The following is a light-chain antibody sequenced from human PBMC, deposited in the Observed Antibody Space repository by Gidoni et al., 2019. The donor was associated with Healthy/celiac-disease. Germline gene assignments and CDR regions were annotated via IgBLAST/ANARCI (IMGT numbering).Light chain of an antibody. CDR2: QNT. Sequence: SYELTQPPSVSVSPGQPASITCSGDKLGDKYACWYRQKPGQSPVLVIYQNTKRPSGIPERFSGSNSGNTATLTISGTQAMDEADYYCQAWDSSNWVFGGGTKLTVL. CDR1: KLGDKY. CDR3: QAWDSSNWV. V-gene: IGLV3-1*01. J-gene: IGLJ3*02.